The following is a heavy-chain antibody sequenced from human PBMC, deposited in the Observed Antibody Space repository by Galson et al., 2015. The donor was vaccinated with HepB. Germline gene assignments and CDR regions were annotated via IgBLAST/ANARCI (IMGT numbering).Heavy chain of an antibody. CDR3: ARVYYDSSGYYLSP. J-gene: IGHJ5*02. CDR1: GGTFSSYA. Sequence: SVKVSCKASGGTFSSYAISWVRQAPGQGLEWVGWISAYNGNTNYAQKLQGRVTMTTDTSTSTAYMELRSLRSDDTAVYYCARVYYDSSGYYLSPWGQGTLVTVSS. V-gene: IGHV1-18*01. D-gene: IGHD3-22*01. CDR2: ISAYNGNT.